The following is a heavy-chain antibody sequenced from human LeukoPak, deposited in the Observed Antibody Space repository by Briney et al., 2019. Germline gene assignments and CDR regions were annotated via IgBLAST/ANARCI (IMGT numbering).Heavy chain of an antibody. CDR1: GYSISSSNY. J-gene: IGHJ5*02. CDR3: ARNIKNRYCSSTSCSPFDP. Sequence: SDTLSLTCAVSGYSISSSNYWAWIRQPPGKGLEWIGHIYYSRGIYYNPSLKSRVTMSVDTSKNQFSLKLSSVTAADTAVYYCARNIKNRYCSSTSCSPFDPWGQGTLVTVSS. D-gene: IGHD2-2*01. V-gene: IGHV4-28*05. CDR2: IYYSRGI.